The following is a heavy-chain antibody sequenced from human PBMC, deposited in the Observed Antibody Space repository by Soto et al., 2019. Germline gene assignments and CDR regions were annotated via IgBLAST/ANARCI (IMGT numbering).Heavy chain of an antibody. Sequence: SETLSLTCAVSGGSIGSFYWSWIRQSPGGTLEWIGYIYASRATTYNPSLESRVTMSVDIPNNEFSLDMTSVTAADTAVYYCARSHSFDGSIYHYYFDFWGQGTLVTVSS. J-gene: IGHJ4*02. D-gene: IGHD3-3*02. CDR2: IYASRAT. V-gene: IGHV4-59*01. CDR3: ARSHSFDGSIYHYYFDF. CDR1: GGSIGSFY.